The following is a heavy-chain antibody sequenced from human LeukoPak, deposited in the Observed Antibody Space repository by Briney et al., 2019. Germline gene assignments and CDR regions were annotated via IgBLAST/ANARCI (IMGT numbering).Heavy chain of an antibody. Sequence: SETLSLTCKVSGGSISSSSYYWGWIRQPPGKGLEWIGSIYYNGSTYYNPSLKSRVTISADTSQNQFSLKLSSVTAADTAVYYCASRKLGNDYWGQGTLVTVSS. D-gene: IGHD7-27*01. CDR3: ASRKLGNDY. CDR1: GGSISSSSYY. CDR2: IYYNGST. J-gene: IGHJ4*02. V-gene: IGHV4-39*07.